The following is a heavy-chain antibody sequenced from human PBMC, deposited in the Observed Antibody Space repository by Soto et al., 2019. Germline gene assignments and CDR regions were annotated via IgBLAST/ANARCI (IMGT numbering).Heavy chain of an antibody. CDR2: VSWNGSRT. D-gene: IGHD3-22*01. CDR1: GFTFSNSD. V-gene: IGHV3-35*01. Sequence: GGSLRLSCAASGFTFSNSDMNWVHQAPGKGLEWVSGVSWNGSRTHYADSVKGRFIISRDNSRNTLYLQTNSLRAEDTAVYYCARDRVESGYPEYFQHWGQGTLVTVSS. J-gene: IGHJ1*01. CDR3: ARDRVESGYPEYFQH.